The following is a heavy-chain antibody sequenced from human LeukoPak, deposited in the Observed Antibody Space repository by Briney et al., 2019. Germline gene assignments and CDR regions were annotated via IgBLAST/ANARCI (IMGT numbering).Heavy chain of an antibody. CDR3: ARLITMVRGVIITGYYYYMDV. D-gene: IGHD3-10*01. CDR2: IYHSGST. Sequence: SETLSLTCAVSGVSISNSYWWSWVRQSPGRGLEWIGEIYHSGSTNYNPSLKSRVTISVDTSKNQFSLKLSSVTAADTAVYYCARLITMVRGVIITGYYYYMDVWGKGTTVTISS. J-gene: IGHJ6*03. CDR1: GVSISNSYW. V-gene: IGHV4-4*02.